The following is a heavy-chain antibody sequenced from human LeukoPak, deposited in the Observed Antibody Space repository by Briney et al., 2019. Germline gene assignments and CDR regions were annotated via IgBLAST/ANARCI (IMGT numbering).Heavy chain of an antibody. V-gene: IGHV3-74*01. CDR3: AKAQGSGYGGNSGFDC. CDR1: GLTFSSHW. CDR2: IANDGSST. D-gene: IGHD4-23*01. Sequence: GGSLRLSCAASGLTFSSHWMHWVRQAPGKGLVWVSRIANDGSSTTYADSVKGRFIISRDNAKNSLYLQMNSLTVEDTALYYCAKAQGSGYGGNSGFDCWGQGTLVTVSS. J-gene: IGHJ4*02.